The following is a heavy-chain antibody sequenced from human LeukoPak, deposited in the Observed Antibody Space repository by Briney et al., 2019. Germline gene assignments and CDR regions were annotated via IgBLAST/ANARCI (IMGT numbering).Heavy chain of an antibody. J-gene: IGHJ4*02. CDR1: GGSISSSSYY. CDR3: ARPDRNTYFDY. CDR2: IYYSGST. Sequence: SETLSLTCTVSGGSISSSSYYWGWIRQPPGKGLEWIGSIYYSGSTYYNPSLKSRVTISVDTSKNQFSLKLSSVTAADTAVYYCARPDRNTYFDYWGQGTLVTVSS. V-gene: IGHV4-39*01.